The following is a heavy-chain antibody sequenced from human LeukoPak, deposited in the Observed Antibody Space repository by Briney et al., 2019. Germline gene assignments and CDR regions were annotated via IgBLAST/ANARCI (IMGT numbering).Heavy chain of an antibody. V-gene: IGHV3-21*01. CDR2: ISSSSSYI. CDR1: GFTFSSYS. J-gene: IGHJ4*02. CDR3: ARDLTGYCSSTSCYHD. Sequence: PGGSLRLSCAASGFTFSSYSMNWVRQAPGRGLEWVSSISSSSSYIYYADSVKGRFTISRDNAKNSLYLQMNSLRAEDTAVYYCARDLTGYCSSTSCYHDWGQGTLVTVSS. D-gene: IGHD2-2*01.